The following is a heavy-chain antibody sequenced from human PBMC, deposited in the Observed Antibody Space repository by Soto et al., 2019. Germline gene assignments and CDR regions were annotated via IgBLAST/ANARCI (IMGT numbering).Heavy chain of an antibody. J-gene: IGHJ6*02. CDR1: GYTFTSYG. CDR2: ISAYNGNT. CDR3: ASILLVPAASDKYGMDV. Sequence: QVQLVQSGAEVKKPGASVKVSCKASGYTFTSYGISWVRQAPGQGLEWMGWISAYNGNTNYAQKLQGRVTMTTDTSTSTAYMELRSLRSDDTAVYYCASILLVPAASDKYGMDVWGQGTTVTVSS. D-gene: IGHD2-2*01. V-gene: IGHV1-18*01.